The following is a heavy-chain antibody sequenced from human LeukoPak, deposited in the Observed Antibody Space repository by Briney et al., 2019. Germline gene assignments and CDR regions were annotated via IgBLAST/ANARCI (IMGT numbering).Heavy chain of an antibody. V-gene: IGHV4-31*03. CDR1: GGSISSGGYY. CDR2: IYYSGST. Sequence: SQTLSLTCTVSGGSISSGGYYWSWIRQHPGKGLEWIGYIYYSGSTYYNPSLKSRVTISVDTSKNQFSLKLSSVTAADTAVYYCAREGCSSTSCYRGGWFDPWGQGTLVTVSS. CDR3: AREGCSSTSCYRGGWFDP. D-gene: IGHD2-2*01. J-gene: IGHJ5*02.